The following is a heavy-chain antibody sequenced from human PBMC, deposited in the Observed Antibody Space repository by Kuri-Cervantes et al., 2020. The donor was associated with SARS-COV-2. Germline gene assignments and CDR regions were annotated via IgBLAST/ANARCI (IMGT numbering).Heavy chain of an antibody. CDR1: GGSISSSSYY. CDR2: FDTTERT. CDR3: ARDVVHTYGWRAFDY. J-gene: IGHJ4*02. Sequence: SETLSLTCTVSGGSISSSSYYWSWIRQPAGKGLEWIGRFDTTERTNYNPSLKSRVTISVDTSKNQFSLRLTSVTAADTAVYYCARDVVHTYGWRAFDYWGQGSLVTVSS. V-gene: IGHV4-61*02. D-gene: IGHD5-18*01.